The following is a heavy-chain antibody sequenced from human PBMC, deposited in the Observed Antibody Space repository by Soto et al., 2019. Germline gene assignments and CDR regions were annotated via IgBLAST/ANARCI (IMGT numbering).Heavy chain of an antibody. V-gene: IGHV1-18*01. CDR2: ISTYNGNT. D-gene: IGHD2-8*01. Sequence: ASVKVSCKASGYTFTSYDISWVRQAPGQGLEWMGRISTYNGNTNYPQSLQGRLTMTTDTSTTTAYMELRNLRSDDTAVYYCARDPYHVLMVNAPNLYGMDVWSQGTTVTVSS. J-gene: IGHJ6*02. CDR1: GYTFTSYD. CDR3: ARDPYHVLMVNAPNLYGMDV.